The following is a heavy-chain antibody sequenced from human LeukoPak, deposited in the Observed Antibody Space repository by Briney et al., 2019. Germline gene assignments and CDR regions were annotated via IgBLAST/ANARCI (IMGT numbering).Heavy chain of an antibody. CDR2: IGNTGRTI. CDR1: GFTFSSYA. CDR3: VRGDRYFFDY. D-gene: IGHD1-14*01. J-gene: IGHJ4*02. Sequence: GGSLRLSCAASGFTFSSYAMSWVRQAPGRGLEWVSYIGNTGRTIYYVDSVKGRFTVSRDNAKNSLYLQLNSLRAEDTDIYYCVRGDRYFFDYWGQGTLVTVSS. V-gene: IGHV3-48*03.